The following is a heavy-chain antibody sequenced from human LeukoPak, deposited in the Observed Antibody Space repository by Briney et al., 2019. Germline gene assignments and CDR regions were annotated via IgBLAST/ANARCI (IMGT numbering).Heavy chain of an antibody. CDR1: GGSISSGDYY. J-gene: IGHJ2*01. Sequence: SETLSLTCTVSGGSISSGDYYWSWIRQPPGKGLEWIGYIYYSGSTYYNPSLKSRVTISVDTSKNQFSLKLSSVTAADTAVYYCARDYTYGDDTNWYFDLWGRGTLVTVSS. CDR3: ARDYTYGDDTNWYFDL. V-gene: IGHV4-30-4*08. CDR2: IYYSGST. D-gene: IGHD4-17*01.